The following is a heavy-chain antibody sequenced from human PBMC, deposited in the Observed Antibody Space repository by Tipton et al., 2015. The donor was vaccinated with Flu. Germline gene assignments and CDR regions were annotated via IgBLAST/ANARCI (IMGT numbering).Heavy chain of an antibody. CDR1: GGSISSYY. V-gene: IGHV4-59*01. CDR2: IYYSGST. J-gene: IGHJ6*02. Sequence: LRLSCTVSGGSISSYYWSWIRQPPGKGLEWIGYIYYSGSTNYSPSLKGRVTISVDTSKNQFSLKLSSVTAADTAVYYCARDRPNYYYYGMDVWGQGTTVTVSS. CDR3: ARDRPNYYYYGMDV.